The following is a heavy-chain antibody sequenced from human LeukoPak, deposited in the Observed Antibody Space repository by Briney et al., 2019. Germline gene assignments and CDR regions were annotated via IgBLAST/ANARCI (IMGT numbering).Heavy chain of an antibody. CDR2: INHSGST. D-gene: IGHD4-17*01. CDR1: GGSFSGYY. CDR3: AVNKKTVTLDY. Sequence: PSETLSLTCAVYGGSFSGYYWSWIRQPPGKGLEWIGEINHSGSTNYNPSLKSRVTISVDTSKNQFSLKLSSVTAADTAVYYCAVNKKTVTLDYWAREPWSPSPQ. J-gene: IGHJ4*02. V-gene: IGHV4-34*01.